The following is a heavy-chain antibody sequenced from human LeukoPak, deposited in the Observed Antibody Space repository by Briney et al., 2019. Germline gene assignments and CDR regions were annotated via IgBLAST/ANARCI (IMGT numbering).Heavy chain of an antibody. V-gene: IGHV1-8*01. J-gene: IGHJ4*02. CDR3: ATVTRDCSRASCYNY. CDR1: GYTFTSYD. Sequence: ASVKVSCKASGYTFTSYDINWVRHATGQGLEWMGWMNPNSGHTGYAQKFQGRITMTRSTPISTAYMELSSLGSEDTAVYYCATVTRDCSRASCYNYWGQGTLVTVSS. D-gene: IGHD2-2*02. CDR2: MNPNSGHT.